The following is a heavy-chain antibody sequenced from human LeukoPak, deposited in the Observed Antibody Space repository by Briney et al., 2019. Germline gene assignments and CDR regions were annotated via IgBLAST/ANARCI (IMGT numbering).Heavy chain of an antibody. D-gene: IGHD2-2*01. J-gene: IGHJ6*02. Sequence: FTXXXXYMSWVXXAPGKGLEWVSVIYSGGSTYYTDSVKGRFTISRDNSKNTLYLQMNSLRAEDTAVYYCARDGEYCSSTSCPMPPDSGYYYGMDVWGQGTTVTVSS. CDR1: FTXXXXY. CDR2: IYSGGST. CDR3: ARDGEYCSSTSCPMPPDSGYYYGMDV. V-gene: IGHV3-66*01.